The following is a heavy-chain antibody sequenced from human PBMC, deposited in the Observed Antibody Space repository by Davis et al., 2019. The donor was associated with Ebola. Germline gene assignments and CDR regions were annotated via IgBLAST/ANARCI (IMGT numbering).Heavy chain of an antibody. J-gene: IGHJ4*02. Sequence: AASVKVSCKASGGTFSSYAISWVRQAPGQGLEWMGGIIPIFGTANYAQKFQGRVTITRDTSASTAYMELSSLRSEDTAVYYCARDVKQWLVPGHYWGQGTLVTVSS. D-gene: IGHD6-19*01. V-gene: IGHV1-69*05. CDR3: ARDVKQWLVPGHY. CDR2: IIPIFGTA. CDR1: GGTFSSYA.